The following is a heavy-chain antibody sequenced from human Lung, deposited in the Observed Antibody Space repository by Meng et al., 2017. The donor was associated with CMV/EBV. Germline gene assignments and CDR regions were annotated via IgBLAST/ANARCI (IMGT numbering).Heavy chain of an antibody. Sequence: GGSLRLSCAASGFTFSSYAMSWVRQAPGKGLEWVSVIYSGGSSTYYADSVKGRFTISRDNSKNTLYLQMNSLRAEDTAVYYCAKVRGYCSSTSCSPLHYWXQGTLVXVSS. D-gene: IGHD2-2*01. V-gene: IGHV3-23*03. CDR3: AKVRGYCSSTSCSPLHY. CDR1: GFTFSSYA. J-gene: IGHJ4*02. CDR2: IYSGGSST.